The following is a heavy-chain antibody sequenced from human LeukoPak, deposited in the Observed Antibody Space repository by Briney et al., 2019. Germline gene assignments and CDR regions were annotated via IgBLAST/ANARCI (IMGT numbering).Heavy chain of an antibody. Sequence: SETLSLTCSVSGGSISTYYWSWIRQPPGKGLEWIGYIYYSGSANYNPSLNSRVTISRDTSKNHFSLELSSVTAADTAVYYCARAVGGDGSGSLWGPGTLVTVSS. V-gene: IGHV4-59*01. D-gene: IGHD3-10*01. CDR2: IYYSGSA. CDR3: ARAVGGDGSGSL. J-gene: IGHJ4*02. CDR1: GGSISTYY.